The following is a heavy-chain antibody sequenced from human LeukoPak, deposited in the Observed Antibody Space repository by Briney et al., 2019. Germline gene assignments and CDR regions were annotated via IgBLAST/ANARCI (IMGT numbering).Heavy chain of an antibody. CDR3: AKSRRSGWSSFDY. J-gene: IGHJ4*02. CDR2: ISGSGGST. D-gene: IGHD6-19*01. V-gene: IGHV3-23*01. Sequence: GASLRLSCAASGFTFSSHAISWVRQAPGKGLEWVSGISGSGGSTYYADSVKGRFTISRDNSKNTLYLQMNSLTVEDTAVYYCAKSRRSGWSSFDYWGQGTLVTVSS. CDR1: GFTFSSHA.